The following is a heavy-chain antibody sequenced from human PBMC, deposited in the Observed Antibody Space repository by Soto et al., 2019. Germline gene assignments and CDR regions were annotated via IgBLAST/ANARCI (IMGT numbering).Heavy chain of an antibody. CDR2: ISSSGSYI. Sequence: GGSLRLSCAASGFTFSSYSMNWVRQAPGKGLEGVSSISSSGSYIHYADSVKGRFTISRDNAKNSLYLQMNSLRAEDTAVYYFARDSPPRRIENWGQGTLVTVSS. J-gene: IGHJ1*01. CDR1: GFTFSSYS. D-gene: IGHD1-26*01. V-gene: IGHV3-21*01. CDR3: ARDSPPRRIEN.